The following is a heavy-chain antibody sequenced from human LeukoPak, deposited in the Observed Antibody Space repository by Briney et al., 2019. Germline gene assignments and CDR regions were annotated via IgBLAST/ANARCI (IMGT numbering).Heavy chain of an antibody. Sequence: ASVKVSCKTSGYTFTNYAMNWVRQAPGQGLQWMGWINPNTGNPAYAQGFTERFVFSLDTSVNTAYLQISSLEAEDTAVYYCARAIMHLGELSLPSYWGQGTLVTVSS. V-gene: IGHV7-4-1*02. D-gene: IGHD3-16*02. J-gene: IGHJ4*02. CDR2: INPNTGNP. CDR3: ARAIMHLGELSLPSY. CDR1: GYTFTNYA.